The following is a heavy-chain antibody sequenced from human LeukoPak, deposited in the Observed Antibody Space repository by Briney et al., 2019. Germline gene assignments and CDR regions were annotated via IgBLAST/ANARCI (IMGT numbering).Heavy chain of an antibody. CDR1: GGTFSSYA. Sequence: SSVKVSCKASGGTFSSYAISWVRQAPGQGLEWMGGLIPIFGTANYAQKFQGRVTITADESTSTAYMELSSLRSEDTAVYYCAGDCGGDCYSPEPDAFDIWGQGTMVTVSS. V-gene: IGHV1-69*01. D-gene: IGHD2-21*01. J-gene: IGHJ3*02. CDR3: AGDCGGDCYSPEPDAFDI. CDR2: LIPIFGTA.